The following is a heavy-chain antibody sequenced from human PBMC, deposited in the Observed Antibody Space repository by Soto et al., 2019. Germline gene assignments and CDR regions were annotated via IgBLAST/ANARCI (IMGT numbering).Heavy chain of an antibody. J-gene: IGHJ6*02. D-gene: IGHD3-3*01. CDR2: IYPVDSYT. CDR3: ARVGDPYYDFWSGYYTDYYYGMDV. CDR1: GYSFPSYW. Sequence: PGESLKISCEGSGYSFPSYWIAWVRQMPGKGLEWMGIIYPVDSYTTYSPSFQGQVTISADTSVSTAYLQICSLKAEDTAVYYCARVGDPYYDFWSGYYTDYYYGMDVWGQGTTVTVSS. V-gene: IGHV5-51*01.